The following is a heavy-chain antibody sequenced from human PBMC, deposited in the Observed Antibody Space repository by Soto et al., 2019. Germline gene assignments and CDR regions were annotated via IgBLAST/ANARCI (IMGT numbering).Heavy chain of an antibody. CDR1: GYTLTELS. CDR2: FDPEDGET. V-gene: IGHV1-24*01. J-gene: IGHJ3*02. D-gene: IGHD6-19*01. CDR3: PTSGQWLIHNAFDI. Sequence: ASVKVSCKVSGYTLTELSMHWVRQAPGKGLEWMGGFDPEDGETIYAQKFQGRFPLTEVTSTAEAYLELSSLSFEDTPLYYWPTSGQWLIHNAFDIWGQGKMVTVSS.